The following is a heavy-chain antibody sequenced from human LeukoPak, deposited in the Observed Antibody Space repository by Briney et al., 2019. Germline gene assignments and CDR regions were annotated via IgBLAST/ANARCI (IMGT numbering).Heavy chain of an antibody. CDR1: GYTFTSYY. CDR3: ARGPRITLIRGGQWYYYMDV. J-gene: IGHJ6*03. V-gene: IGHV1-46*01. CDR2: INPSGGST. Sequence: ASVKVSCKASGYTFTSYYIHWVRQAPGQGLEWMGLINPSGGSTNYAQKFQGSVTMTRDTSTSTVYMELSSLRSEDTAVYYCARGPRITLIRGGQWYYYMDVWGKGTTVTISS. D-gene: IGHD3-10*01.